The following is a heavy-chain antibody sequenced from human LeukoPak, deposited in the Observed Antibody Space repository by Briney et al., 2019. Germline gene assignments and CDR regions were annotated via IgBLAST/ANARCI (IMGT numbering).Heavy chain of an antibody. CDR1: GFTFSSYA. J-gene: IGHJ4*02. CDR2: ISGSGGST. V-gene: IGHV3-23*01. CDR3: AKHIGSYPLYGGHYFDY. D-gene: IGHD3-16*02. Sequence: GRSLRLSCAASGFTFSSYAMSWVRQAPGKGLEWVSAISGSGGSTYYADSVKGRFTISRDNSKNTLYLQMNSLRAEDTAVYYCAKHIGSYPLYGGHYFDYWGQGTLVTVSS.